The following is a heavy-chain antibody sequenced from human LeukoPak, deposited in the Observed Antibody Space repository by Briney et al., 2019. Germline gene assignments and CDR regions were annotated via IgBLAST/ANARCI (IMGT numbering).Heavy chain of an antibody. CDR3: AGGYGDLDY. J-gene: IGHJ4*02. Sequence: PSETLSLTCAVSGGSISSNTWWSWVRQPPGKGLEWIGEISLSGRTNYNPSLKSRVTILIDKSKNQFSLKLSSVTAADAAVYYCAGGYGDLDYWGQGTLVTVSS. D-gene: IGHD4-17*01. V-gene: IGHV4-4*02. CDR2: ISLSGRT. CDR1: GGSISSNTW.